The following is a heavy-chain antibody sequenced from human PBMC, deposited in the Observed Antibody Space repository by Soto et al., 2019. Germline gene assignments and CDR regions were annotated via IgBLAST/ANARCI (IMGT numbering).Heavy chain of an antibody. CDR1: GGSFSCYY. Sequence: SETLSRTCAVYGGSFSCYYWSGIRQPPGKGLEWIGEINHSGSTNYNPSLKSRVTISVDTSKNQFPLKLSSVTAADTAVYYCARLPRDFWSGYYAFDYWGQGTLVTVSS. CDR2: INHSGST. J-gene: IGHJ4*02. CDR3: ARLPRDFWSGYYAFDY. V-gene: IGHV4-34*01. D-gene: IGHD3-3*01.